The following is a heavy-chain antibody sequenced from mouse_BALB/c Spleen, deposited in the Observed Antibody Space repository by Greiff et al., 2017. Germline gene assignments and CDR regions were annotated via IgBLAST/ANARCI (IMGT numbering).Heavy chain of an antibody. CDR1: GFTFTDYY. V-gene: IGHV7-3*02. CDR2: IRNKANGYTT. Sequence: EVMLVESGGGLVQPGGSLRLSCATSGFTFTDYYMSWVRQPPGKALEWLGFIRNKANGYTTEYSASVKGRFTISRDNSQSILYLQMNTLRAEDSATYYCARGGYYGNFMDYWGQGTSVTVSS. CDR3: ARGGYYGNFMDY. J-gene: IGHJ4*01. D-gene: IGHD2-1*01.